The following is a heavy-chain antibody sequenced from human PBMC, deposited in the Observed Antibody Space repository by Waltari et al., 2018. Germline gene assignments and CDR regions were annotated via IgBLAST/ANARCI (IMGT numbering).Heavy chain of an antibody. CDR1: GVSITSNRHY. V-gene: IGHV4-39*01. CDR2: ISYSGTT. D-gene: IGHD5-12*01. CDR3: ATYIGASAGTAAFDV. Sequence: QLQLQESGPRLVKPSETLSLICSVSGVSITSNRHYWAWIRQSPGQGLEWIGTISYSGTTYISPSLKSRVSVSRDTSKNQVSLTLGSVTAADMAVYYCATYIGASAGTAAFDVWGQGTMVTVSS. J-gene: IGHJ3*01.